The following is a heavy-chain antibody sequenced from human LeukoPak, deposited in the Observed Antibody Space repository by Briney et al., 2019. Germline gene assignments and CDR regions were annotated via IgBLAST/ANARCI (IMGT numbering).Heavy chain of an antibody. CDR2: INHSGST. J-gene: IGHJ4*02. CDR3: VRSGLLKYSYGFDY. D-gene: IGHD5-18*01. Sequence: SETLFLTCAVYGGSFSGYYWSWIRQPPGKGLEWIGEINHSGSTNYNPSLKSRVTISVDTSKNQFSLKLSSVTAADTAVYYCVRSGLLKYSYGFDYWGQGTLVTVSS. CDR1: GGSFSGYY. V-gene: IGHV4-34*01.